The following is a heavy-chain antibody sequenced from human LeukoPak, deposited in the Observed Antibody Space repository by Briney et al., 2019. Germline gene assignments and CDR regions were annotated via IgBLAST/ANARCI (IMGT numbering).Heavy chain of an antibody. V-gene: IGHV3-30*02. Sequence: PGGSLRLSCGASGFTFNSYGMHWVRQAPGKGLEWVAFIRYDGSTKNYADSVKGRLTISRDNSKNTLYLQMNSLRGEDTAVLYCAKVYEYGDNDWFDSWSQGTLVTVSS. J-gene: IGHJ5*01. CDR1: GFTFNSYG. CDR2: IRYDGSTK. CDR3: AKVYEYGDNDWFDS. D-gene: IGHD4-17*01.